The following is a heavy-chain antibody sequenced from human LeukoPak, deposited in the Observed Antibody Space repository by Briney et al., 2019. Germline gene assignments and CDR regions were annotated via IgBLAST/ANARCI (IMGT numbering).Heavy chain of an antibody. CDR2: ISSSSSYI. CDR1: GFTFSSYS. D-gene: IGHD6-13*01. V-gene: IGHV3-21*01. Sequence: GGSLRLSCAASGFTFSSYSMNWVRQAPGKELEWVSSISSSSSYIYYADSVKGRFTISRDNAKNSLYLQMNSLRAEDTAVYYCARPLAAAGPGNWFDPWGQGTLVTVSS. J-gene: IGHJ5*02. CDR3: ARPLAAAGPGNWFDP.